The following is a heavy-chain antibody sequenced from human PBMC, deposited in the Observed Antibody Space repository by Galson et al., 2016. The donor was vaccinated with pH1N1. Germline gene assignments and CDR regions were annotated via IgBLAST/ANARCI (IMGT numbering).Heavy chain of an antibody. CDR3: ARPAEQQWLVIPPFGY. CDR2: INSDGSRT. D-gene: IGHD6-19*01. CDR1: GFTFSNYW. V-gene: IGHV3-74*01. J-gene: IGHJ4*02. Sequence: SLRLSCAASGFTFSNYWMHWVRQAPGKGLVWVSHINSDGSRTDYADSVKGRFTISRDNAKNTLYLQMNSLRAEDTAVYYCARPAEQQWLVIPPFGYWGQGILVTVSS.